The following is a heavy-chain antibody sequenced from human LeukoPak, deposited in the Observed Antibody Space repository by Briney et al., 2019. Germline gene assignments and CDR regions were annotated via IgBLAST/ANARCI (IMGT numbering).Heavy chain of an antibody. CDR3: TSEKWELRGGGYYFDY. CDR1: GFSFGSYW. V-gene: IGHV3-7*01. CDR2: INEDGTDK. Sequence: GGSLRLSCAASGFSFGSYWMTWVRQAPGKGLEWVANINEDGTDKYYVDSVKGRFTISRDNAKNTVYLQMNSLRAEDTAVYYCTSEKWELRGGGYYFDYWGQGTLVTVSS. J-gene: IGHJ4*02. D-gene: IGHD1-26*01.